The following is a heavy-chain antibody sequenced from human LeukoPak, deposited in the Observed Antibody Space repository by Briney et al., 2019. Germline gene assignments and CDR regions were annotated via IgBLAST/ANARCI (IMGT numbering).Heavy chain of an antibody. CDR2: INQSGST. J-gene: IGHJ3*02. Sequence: KPSETLSLTCAVYGGSFSGYYWSWIREPPGKGLVWIGEINQSGSTKYNPSLKSRVTISVDKSKNQFSLKLSSVTAADTAVYYCARNTLWFGEWTNAFDSSGQGTMVTVSS. CDR1: GGSFSGYY. V-gene: IGHV4-34*01. CDR3: ARNTLWFGEWTNAFDS. D-gene: IGHD3-10*01.